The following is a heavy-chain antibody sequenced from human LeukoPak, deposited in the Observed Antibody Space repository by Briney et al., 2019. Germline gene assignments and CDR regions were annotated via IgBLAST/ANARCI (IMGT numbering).Heavy chain of an antibody. CDR1: GFTFSSYA. D-gene: IGHD6-19*01. CDR2: ISYDGSDK. CDR3: ARAVYRSGGYYFDY. Sequence: GRSLRLSCAASGFTFSSYAMQWVRQAPGKGLEWVAVISYDGSDKNCADSVKGRFTISRDNSKNTLYLQMNSLRAEDTAVYYCARAVYRSGGYYFDYWGQGTLVIVSS. J-gene: IGHJ4*02. V-gene: IGHV3-30*04.